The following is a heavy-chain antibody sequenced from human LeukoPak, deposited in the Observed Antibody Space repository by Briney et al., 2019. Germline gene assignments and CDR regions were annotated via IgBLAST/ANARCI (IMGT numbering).Heavy chain of an antibody. CDR1: GGSVSSSSYY. J-gene: IGHJ4*02. Sequence: SETLSLTCTVSGGSVSSSSYYWGWIRQPPGKGLEWIGSIYYSGSTYYNPSLKSRLTISVDTSKNQFSLKLSSVTAADTAVYYCARGHHYYDFDFDYWGQGTLVTVSS. CDR2: IYYSGST. CDR3: ARGHHYYDFDFDY. V-gene: IGHV4-39*07. D-gene: IGHD3-22*01.